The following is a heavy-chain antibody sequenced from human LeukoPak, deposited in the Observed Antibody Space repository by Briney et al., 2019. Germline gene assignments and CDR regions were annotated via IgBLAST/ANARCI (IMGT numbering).Heavy chain of an antibody. CDR3: ARGPLVPAAMYYYYYYYYMDV. J-gene: IGHJ6*03. CDR1: GYTFTSYG. Sequence: GASVKVSCKASGYTFTSYGISWVRQAPGQGLEWMGWISAYNGNTNYAQKLQGRVTMTTDTSTSTAYMELRSLRSDDTAVYYCARGPLVPAAMYYYYYYYYMDVWGKGTTVTISS. V-gene: IGHV1-18*01. D-gene: IGHD2-2*01. CDR2: ISAYNGNT.